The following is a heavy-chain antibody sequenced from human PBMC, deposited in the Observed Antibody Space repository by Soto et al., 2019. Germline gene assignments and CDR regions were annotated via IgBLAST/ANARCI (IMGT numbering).Heavy chain of an antibody. J-gene: IGHJ4*02. Sequence: SETLSLTCTVSGASISSTTKYWVWIRQPPGRGLEWIGTISSIGSTYYNPSLEGRVTISVDTSKNQFSLKVTSVTAADTGLYYCARQDHGDYEFFFDYWGQGTLVTVSS. CDR3: ARQDHGDYEFFFDY. CDR1: GASISSTTKY. V-gene: IGHV4-39*01. D-gene: IGHD4-17*01. CDR2: ISSIGST.